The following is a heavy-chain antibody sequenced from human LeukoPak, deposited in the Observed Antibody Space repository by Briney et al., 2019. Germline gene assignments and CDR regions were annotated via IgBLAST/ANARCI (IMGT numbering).Heavy chain of an antibody. D-gene: IGHD3-3*01. CDR2: IYYSGNT. Sequence: SETLSLTCTVSGGSISSYYWSWIRQPPGKGLECIGYIYYSGNTNYNPSLKSRVTISVDTPKNQLSLKLSSVTAADTATYYCAKAGDFWSTYRNFDYWGQGTLVTVSS. CDR1: GGSISSYY. J-gene: IGHJ4*02. CDR3: AKAGDFWSTYRNFDY. V-gene: IGHV4-59*01.